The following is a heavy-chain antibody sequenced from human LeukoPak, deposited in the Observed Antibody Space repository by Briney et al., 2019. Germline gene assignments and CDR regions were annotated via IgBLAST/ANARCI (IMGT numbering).Heavy chain of an antibody. Sequence: SETLSLTCTVSGGSISTYYWNWIRQPPGKGLEWIGYIYYSGSTNYNPSLKSRVTISVDTSKNQFSLKLSSVTAADTAVYYCARRKAQGGLDYWGQGTLVTVSS. CDR2: IYYSGST. CDR3: ARRKAQGGLDY. D-gene: IGHD3-16*01. J-gene: IGHJ4*02. V-gene: IGHV4-59*01. CDR1: GGSISTYY.